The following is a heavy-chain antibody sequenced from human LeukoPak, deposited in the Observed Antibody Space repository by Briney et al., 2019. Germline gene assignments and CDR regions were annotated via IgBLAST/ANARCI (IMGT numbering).Heavy chain of an antibody. CDR2: IRSKANGYAT. Sequence: GGSLRLSCAASDFTFSDSAIHWVRQAPGKGLEWVGRIRSKANGYATSYGVSAKGRLTTSRDDSKNTADLQMSDLRTEDTAVYYCTRLRSDTTGGYYYFMDVWGKGTTVIVSS. D-gene: IGHD1-1*01. CDR3: TRLRSDTTGGYYYFMDV. V-gene: IGHV3-73*01. CDR1: DFTFSDSA. J-gene: IGHJ6*03.